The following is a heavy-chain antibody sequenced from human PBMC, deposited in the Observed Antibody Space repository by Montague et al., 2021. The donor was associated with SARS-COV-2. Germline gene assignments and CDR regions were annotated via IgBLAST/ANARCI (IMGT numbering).Heavy chain of an antibody. CDR1: DGSIRSYY. D-gene: IGHD3-10*01. CDR2: MHDSGTA. CDR3: TRLPRGSGTWGYFDY. V-gene: IGHV4-59*08. Sequence: SETLSLTCTVSDGSIRSYYWYWMRQTPGKGLEWIGYMHDSGTANYNPSLRSRVTLMVDASRNQFSLELSSVTAADTAMYYCTRLPRGSGTWGYFDYWAQGTLVTVSS. J-gene: IGHJ4*02.